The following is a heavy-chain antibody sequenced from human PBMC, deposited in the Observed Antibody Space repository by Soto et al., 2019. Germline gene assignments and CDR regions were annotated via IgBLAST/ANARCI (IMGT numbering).Heavy chain of an antibody. CDR2: IYPGDSDT. Sequence: PGEGLKISCEGSGYSFTSCWIGWVRQMPGKGLEWMGIIYPGDSDTRYSPSFQGQVTISADKSISTAYLQWSSLKASDTTMYYCARSGDQLLHFDYWGQGTLVTVSS. V-gene: IGHV5-51*01. D-gene: IGHD2-2*01. CDR1: GYSFTSCW. CDR3: ARSGDQLLHFDY. J-gene: IGHJ4*02.